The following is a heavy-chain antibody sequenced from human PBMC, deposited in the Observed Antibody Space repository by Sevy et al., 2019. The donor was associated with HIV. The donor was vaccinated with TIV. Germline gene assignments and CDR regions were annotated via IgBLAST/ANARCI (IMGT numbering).Heavy chain of an antibody. CDR2: ITGSGATI. CDR3: ARAGGGNSVYGQHRDLDF. CDR1: GFTFSDYY. Sequence: GGSLRLSCAASGFTFSDYYMNWIRQVPGKGLEWVSYITGSGATISYSDSVKGRFTLARDNAKNSLYLQMNSLRAEDTAVYDCARAGGGNSVYGQHRDLDFWGQGTLVTVSS. J-gene: IGHJ4*02. D-gene: IGHD5-12*01. V-gene: IGHV3-11*04.